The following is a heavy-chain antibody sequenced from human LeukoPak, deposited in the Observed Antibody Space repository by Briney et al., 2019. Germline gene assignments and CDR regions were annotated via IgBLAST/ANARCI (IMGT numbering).Heavy chain of an antibody. Sequence: PGGSLRLSCAASGFTFSSYSMNWVRQAPGKGLEWVSSISSSSSYIYYADSVKGRFTISRDNAKNSLYLQMNSLRAEDTAVYYCAAPGPYYYYGMDVWGQGTTVTVSS. CDR1: GFTFSSYS. CDR2: ISSSSSYI. V-gene: IGHV3-21*01. CDR3: AAPGPYYYYGMDV. J-gene: IGHJ6*02.